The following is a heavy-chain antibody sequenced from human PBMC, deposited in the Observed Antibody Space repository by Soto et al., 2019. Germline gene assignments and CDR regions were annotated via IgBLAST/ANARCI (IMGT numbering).Heavy chain of an antibody. CDR3: ARIQAGTVFGMRTVCSYLEF. CDR1: GYIRDYD. CDR2: TYYTGRT. J-gene: IGHJ6*03. D-gene: IGHD3-3*01. Sequence: GYIRDYDGSRILKKPGKGLEWIGYTYYTGRTDYNPSLKSRVTMSVDTSKNKFSLELTSVTAADTAVYYCARIQAGTVFGMRTVCSYLEFWGKGSTVT. V-gene: IGHV4-59*01.